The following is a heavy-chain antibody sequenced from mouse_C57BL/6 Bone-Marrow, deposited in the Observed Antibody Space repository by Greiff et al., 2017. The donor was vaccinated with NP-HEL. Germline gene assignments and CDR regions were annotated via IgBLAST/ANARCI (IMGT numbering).Heavy chain of an antibody. Sequence: VQLQQSGPELVKPGASVKISCKASGYTFTDYYMNWVKQSHGKSLEWIGDINPNNGGTSYNQKFKGKATLTVDKSSSTAYMELRSLTSEDSAVYYCARYDYSHGGYWGQGTTLTVSS. V-gene: IGHV1-26*01. CDR1: GYTFTDYY. J-gene: IGHJ2*01. CDR2: INPNNGGT. CDR3: ARYDYSHGGY. D-gene: IGHD2-12*01.